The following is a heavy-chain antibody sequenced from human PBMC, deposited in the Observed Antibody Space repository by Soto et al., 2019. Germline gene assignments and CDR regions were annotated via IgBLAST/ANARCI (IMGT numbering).Heavy chain of an antibody. D-gene: IGHD5-12*01. CDR3: ARGDRVAIFGMDV. J-gene: IGHJ6*02. CDR1: GYTFTGYY. V-gene: IGHV1-2*02. Sequence: ASVKVSCKASGYTFTGYYFPWVRQVPGQGLEWVGWINLNSGGAIYAKNFQGRVTMTRDTSTSTVYMELSSLRSEDTAVYYCARGDRVAIFGMDVWGQGTTVTVSS. CDR2: INLNSGGA.